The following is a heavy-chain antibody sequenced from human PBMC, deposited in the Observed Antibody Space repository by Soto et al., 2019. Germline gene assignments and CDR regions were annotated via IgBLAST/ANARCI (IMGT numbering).Heavy chain of an antibody. Sequence: QVQLVQSGAEVKKPGASVKVSCKASGYTFTSYGISWVRQAPGQGREWMGWISAYNGNTNYAQKLQGRVTMTTDTSTSTAYMELRSLRSDNTAVYYCARFPQGTTYYYYYMDVWGKGTTVTVSS. CDR2: ISAYNGNT. J-gene: IGHJ6*03. CDR1: GYTFTSYG. D-gene: IGHD4-17*01. V-gene: IGHV1-18*01. CDR3: ARFPQGTTYYYYYMDV.